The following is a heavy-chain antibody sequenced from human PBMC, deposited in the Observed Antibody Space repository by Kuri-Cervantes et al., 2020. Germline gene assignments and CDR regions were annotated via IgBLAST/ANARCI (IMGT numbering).Heavy chain of an antibody. CDR2: IKSKTDGGTT. CDR1: GFTFSGSA. CDR3: TTERMGYCSSTSCYALLYSPY. V-gene: IGHV3-15*01. D-gene: IGHD2-2*01. J-gene: IGHJ4*02. Sequence: GESLKISGAASGFTFSGSAMHWVRQAPGKGPEWVGRIKSKTDGGTTDYAAPVKGRFTISRDDSKNTLYLQMNSLKTEDTAVYYCTTERMGYCSSTSCYALLYSPYWCQGTLVTVSS.